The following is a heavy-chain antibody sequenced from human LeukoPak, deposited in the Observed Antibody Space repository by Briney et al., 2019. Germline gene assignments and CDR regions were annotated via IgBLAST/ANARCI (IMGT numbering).Heavy chain of an antibody. J-gene: IGHJ4*02. D-gene: IGHD1-26*01. Sequence: GGTLRLSCAASGFTFSSYSMNWVRQAPGKGLEWVSSIDSSSTSIYYADSVKGRFTISRDNAKNSLYLQMNSLRDEDTAVYYCARAPASGSYGGDWDYWGQGTLVTVSS. V-gene: IGHV3-48*02. CDR3: ARAPASGSYGGDWDY. CDR1: GFTFSSYS. CDR2: IDSSSTSI.